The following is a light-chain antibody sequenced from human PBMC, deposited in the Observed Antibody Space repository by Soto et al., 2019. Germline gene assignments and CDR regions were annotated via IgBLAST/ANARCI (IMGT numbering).Light chain of an antibody. J-gene: IGKJ1*01. V-gene: IGKV3-15*01. Sequence: EIVMTQSPATLSVSPGERATLSCRASQIVSSNLAWYQQKPGQAPRLLIYGASTRATGIPARFSGSGSRTAFSLTISSLQSEDFAVYYCQQYNNWPPWTFGQGTKVEIK. CDR2: GAS. CDR3: QQYNNWPPWT. CDR1: QIVSSN.